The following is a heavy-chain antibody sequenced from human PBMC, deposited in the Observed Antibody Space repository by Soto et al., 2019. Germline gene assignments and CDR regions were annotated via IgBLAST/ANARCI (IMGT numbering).Heavy chain of an antibody. CDR1: RFTFSRDS. CDR2: ISSGSSET. J-gene: IGHJ4*02. V-gene: IGHV3-21*01. Sequence: PGGSRRLSCEASRFTFSRDSMNWVRQVPGKGLEWVTSISSGSSETWNADSANGRSIISRDNAQNSLLLQINTLRPEDTAMYYCARVADWGAGTQCTVSS. CDR3: ARVAD.